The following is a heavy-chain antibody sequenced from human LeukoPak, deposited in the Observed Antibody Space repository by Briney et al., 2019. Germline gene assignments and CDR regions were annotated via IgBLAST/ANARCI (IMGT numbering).Heavy chain of an antibody. V-gene: IGHV4-34*01. CDR3: ARGLYSGSPRDAFDI. CDR1: GGSISSNY. J-gene: IGHJ3*02. CDR2: INHSGSS. D-gene: IGHD5-12*01. Sequence: SETLSLTCTVAGGSISSNYWSWIRQPPGKGLEWIGEINHSGSSNYNPSLKGRINISVDTSKSQFSLNLISVTAADTAVYYCARGLYSGSPRDAFDIWGQGTMVTVS.